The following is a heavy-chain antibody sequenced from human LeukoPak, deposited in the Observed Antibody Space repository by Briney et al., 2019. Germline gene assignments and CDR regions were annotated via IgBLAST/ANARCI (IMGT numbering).Heavy chain of an antibody. J-gene: IGHJ2*01. D-gene: IGHD3-22*01. Sequence: SETLSLTCTVSGYSISSGYYWGGIRQPPGKGLEWIGSFYHSGSTYYNPSLKSRVTILVDTSKNQFSLKLSSVTAADTAVYYCARSYDSSGYYIFDLWGRGTLVTVSS. V-gene: IGHV4-38-2*02. CDR3: ARSYDSSGYYIFDL. CDR1: GYSISSGYY. CDR2: FYHSGST.